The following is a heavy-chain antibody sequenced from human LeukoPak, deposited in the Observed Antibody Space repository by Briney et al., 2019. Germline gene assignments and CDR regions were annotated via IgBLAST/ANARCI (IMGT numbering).Heavy chain of an antibody. D-gene: IGHD6-13*01. J-gene: IGHJ4*02. V-gene: IGHV3-9*01. CDR3: AKDRYSSNWYYFDY. CDR2: ISWNSGSI. Sequence: PGGSLRLSWAASGFTFDDYAMHWARRAPGKGLEWVSGISWNSGSIGYADSVKGRFTISRDNAKNSLYLQMNSLRAEDTALYYCAKDRYSSNWYYFDYWGQGTLVTVSS. CDR1: GFTFDDYA.